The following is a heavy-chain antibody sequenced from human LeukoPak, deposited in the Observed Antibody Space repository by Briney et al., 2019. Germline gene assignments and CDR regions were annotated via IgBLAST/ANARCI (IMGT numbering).Heavy chain of an antibody. CDR1: GFTFSSYE. J-gene: IGHJ4*02. CDR3: ARVPATYYYDSSGYYSPDY. Sequence: GGSLRLSCAASGFTFSSYEMNWVRQAPGKGLEWVSDISSSGGTIDYADSVKGRFTISRDNAKNSLYLQMNSLRAEDTAVYYCARVPATYYYDSSGYYSPDYWGQGTLVTVSS. CDR2: ISSSGGTI. D-gene: IGHD3-22*01. V-gene: IGHV3-48*03.